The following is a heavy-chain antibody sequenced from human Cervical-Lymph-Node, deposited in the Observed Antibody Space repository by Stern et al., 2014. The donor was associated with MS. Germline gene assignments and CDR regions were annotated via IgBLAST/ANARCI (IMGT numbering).Heavy chain of an antibody. CDR2: INPSGGST. V-gene: IGHV1-46*03. CDR3: ARSRSDRPGGDYFDY. J-gene: IGHJ4*02. CDR1: GYTFTSYY. Sequence: VHLVESGAEVKKPGASVKVSCKASGYTFTSYYMHWVRQAPGQGLEWMGIINPSGGSTSYAQKFQGRVTMTKDTSTSTVYMELSSLRSEDTAVYYCARSRSDRPGGDYFDYWGQGTLVTVSS. D-gene: IGHD6-19*01.